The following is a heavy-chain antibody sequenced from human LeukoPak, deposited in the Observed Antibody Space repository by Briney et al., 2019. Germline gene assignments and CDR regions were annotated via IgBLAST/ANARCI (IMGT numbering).Heavy chain of an antibody. CDR2: IKSKIDGGTI. D-gene: IGHD6-25*01. CDR1: GFTFSDAW. V-gene: IGHV3-15*01. Sequence: GGPLRLSCVGSGFTFSDAWISWVRQAPGKGLEWVGRIKSKIDGGTIDYAAPVKGRFTIPRDDSRNTLYLQMNSLKTEDTAVYYCTTRRQDGCWGQGTLVTVS. J-gene: IGHJ4*02. CDR3: TTRRQDGC.